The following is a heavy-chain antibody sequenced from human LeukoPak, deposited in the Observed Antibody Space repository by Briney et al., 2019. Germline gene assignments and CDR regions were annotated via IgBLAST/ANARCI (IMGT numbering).Heavy chain of an antibody. D-gene: IGHD3-16*02. Sequence: PGGSLRLSCAASGFTFSNYSMNWFRQAPGKGLEWVSSIRSSSSYIYYADSMKGRFTISRDNAKNSLYLQMNSLRAEDTAVYYCARALDRGRSTPSYYYYYYMDVWGKGTTVTVSS. V-gene: IGHV3-21*01. J-gene: IGHJ6*03. CDR1: GFTFSNYS. CDR2: IRSSSSYI. CDR3: ARALDRGRSTPSYYYYYYMDV.